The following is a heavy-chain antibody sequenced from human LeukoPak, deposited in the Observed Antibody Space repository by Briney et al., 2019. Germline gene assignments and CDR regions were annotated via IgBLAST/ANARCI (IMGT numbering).Heavy chain of an antibody. J-gene: IGHJ4*02. Sequence: PETLSLTCAVYGGSFSGYYWGWIRQPPGKGLEWIGEINHSGSTNYNPSLKSRVTISVDTSKNQFSLKLNSVTAADTATYYCARGSFGYGDYQISDFWGQGTLVTVSS. CDR1: GGSFSGYY. D-gene: IGHD4-17*01. V-gene: IGHV4-34*01. CDR3: ARGSFGYGDYQISDF. CDR2: INHSGST.